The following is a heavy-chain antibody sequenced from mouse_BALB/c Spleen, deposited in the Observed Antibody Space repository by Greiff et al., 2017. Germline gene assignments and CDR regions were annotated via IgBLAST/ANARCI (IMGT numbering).Heavy chain of an antibody. V-gene: IGHV5-9-3*01. D-gene: IGHD1-1*01. CDR1: GFTFSSYA. CDR2: ISSGGSYT. Sequence: EVQLVESGGGLVKPGGSLKLSCAASGFTFSSYAMSWVRQTPEKRLEWVATISSGGSYTYYPDSVKGRFTISRDNAKNTLYLQMSSLRSEDTAMYYCARHPYYGSSYYFDYWGQGTTLTVSS. J-gene: IGHJ2*01. CDR3: ARHPYYGSSYYFDY.